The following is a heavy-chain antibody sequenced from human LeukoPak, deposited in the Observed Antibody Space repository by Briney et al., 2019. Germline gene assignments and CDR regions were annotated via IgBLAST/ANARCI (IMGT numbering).Heavy chain of an antibody. CDR1: GSSISNYY. Sequence: PSDTLSLTCTVSGSSISNYYWTWIRQPAGKGLEWIGRIYTSGGTNYNPSLKARVTMSVDTSKNQVSLKLSSVTAADTAMYYCARAAEYSSGWYLFDYWGQGILVTVSS. J-gene: IGHJ4*02. CDR2: IYTSGGT. D-gene: IGHD6-19*01. V-gene: IGHV4-4*07. CDR3: ARAAEYSSGWYLFDY.